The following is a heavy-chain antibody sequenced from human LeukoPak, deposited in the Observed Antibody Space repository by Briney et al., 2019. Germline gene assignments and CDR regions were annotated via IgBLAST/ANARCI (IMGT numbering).Heavy chain of an antibody. J-gene: IGHJ4*02. V-gene: IGHV3-15*01. D-gene: IGHD3-10*01. CDR1: GFTFSNAW. CDR2: IKSKTDGGTT. Sequence: PGGSLRLSCAASGFTFSNAWMSWGRQAPGEGLGWVGRIKSKTDGGTTDYAAPGKGRSTISRDDSKNTLYLQMNSLKTEDTAVYYCTPELWFGESPNWGQGTLVTVSS. CDR3: TPELWFGESPN.